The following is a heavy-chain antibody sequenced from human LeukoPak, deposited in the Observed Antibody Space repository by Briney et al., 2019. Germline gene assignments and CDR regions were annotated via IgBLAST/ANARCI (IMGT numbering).Heavy chain of an antibody. Sequence: GGSLRLSCAASGFTFSSYAMSWVRQAPGKGLEWVSSISSSSSYIYYADSVKGRFTISRDNAKNSLYLQMNSLRAEDTAVYYCARDRPEGGSFDYWGQGTLVTVSS. D-gene: IGHD5-12*01. V-gene: IGHV3-21*01. J-gene: IGHJ4*02. CDR1: GFTFSSYA. CDR3: ARDRPEGGSFDY. CDR2: ISSSSSYI.